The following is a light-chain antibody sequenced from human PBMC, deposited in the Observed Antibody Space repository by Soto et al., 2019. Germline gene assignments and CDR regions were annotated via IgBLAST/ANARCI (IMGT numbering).Light chain of an antibody. V-gene: IGKV3-11*01. CDR3: QQRTKWLLT. Sequence: EIVLTQSPATLSLSPGERATLSCRASHSVSSDLLWYQQKPGQSPRLLISNASNRATGIPARFSGSGSGTDFTLTICSLEPEDFAVYYCQQRTKWLLTFGGGTKVDIK. J-gene: IGKJ4*01. CDR2: NAS. CDR1: HSVSSD.